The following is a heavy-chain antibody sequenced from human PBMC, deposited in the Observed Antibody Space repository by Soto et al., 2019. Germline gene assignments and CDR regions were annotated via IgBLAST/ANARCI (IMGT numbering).Heavy chain of an antibody. D-gene: IGHD3-22*01. Sequence: QVHLVDSGGGVVQPGRSMRLSCAASGFIFSSFPIHWVRQAPGKGLEWVALVSKDGNEKHYADSVKGRFTISRDNSRNMVYLQLSSLKDEDTAVYYCVTEGAAGYFPNWGQGTLVTVA. J-gene: IGHJ4*02. V-gene: IGHV3-30-3*01. CDR1: GFIFSSFP. CDR3: VTEGAAGYFPN. CDR2: VSKDGNEK.